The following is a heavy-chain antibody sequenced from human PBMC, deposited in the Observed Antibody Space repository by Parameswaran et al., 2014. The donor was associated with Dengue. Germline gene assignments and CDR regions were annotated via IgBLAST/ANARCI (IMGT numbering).Heavy chain of an antibody. D-gene: IGHD3-9*01. J-gene: IGHJ5*02. CDR3: ARDTGYYERWFDP. Sequence: GKGLEWIGRIYSSGSTNYNPSLKSRVTISVDASKNQFSLKLSSLTAADTAVYYCARDTGYYERWFDPWGQGTLVTVSS. CDR2: IYSSGST. V-gene: IGHV4-61*02.